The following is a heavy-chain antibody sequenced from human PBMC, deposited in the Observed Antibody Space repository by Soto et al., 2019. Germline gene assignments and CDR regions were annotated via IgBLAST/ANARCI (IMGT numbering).Heavy chain of an antibody. D-gene: IGHD2-15*01. CDR1: GVSISSGDYY. V-gene: IGHV4-30-4*01. Sequence: ASETLSLTCTVSGVSISSGDYYLRWIRQPPGKGLEWIGYIYYSGNTYYNPSLKSRVTISVDTSKNQFSLKLSSVTAADTAVYYCARERADGGKIYWGQGTLVTVSS. J-gene: IGHJ4*02. CDR3: ARERADGGKIY. CDR2: IYYSGNT.